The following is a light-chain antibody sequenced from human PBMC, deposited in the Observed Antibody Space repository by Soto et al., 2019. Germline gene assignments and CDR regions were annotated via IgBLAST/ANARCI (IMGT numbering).Light chain of an antibody. V-gene: IGLV7-43*01. CDR1: TGGVTSGDY. J-gene: IGLJ3*02. CDR2: RTS. Sequence: QTVVTQEPSLTVSPGGTVTLTCASSTGGVTSGDYPNWFQQKPGQAPRALIYRTSNKYSWPPARFSGSLLGGKAALTLSGVQHEDEAEYYCLLYYGGARVFGGGTKLTVL. CDR3: LLYYGGARV.